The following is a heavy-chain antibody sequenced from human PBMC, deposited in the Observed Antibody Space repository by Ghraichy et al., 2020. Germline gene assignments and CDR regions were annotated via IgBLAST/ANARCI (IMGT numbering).Heavy chain of an antibody. CDR3: ARGLDSSGYFWGLFDY. Sequence: GGSLRLSCAASGFTFSSYSMNWVRQAPGKGLEWVSSISSSSSYIYYADSVKGRFTISRDNAKNSLYLQMNSLRAEDTAVYYCARGLDSSGYFWGLFDYWGQGTLVTVSS. CDR2: ISSSSSYI. CDR1: GFTFSSYS. V-gene: IGHV3-21*01. J-gene: IGHJ4*02. D-gene: IGHD3-22*01.